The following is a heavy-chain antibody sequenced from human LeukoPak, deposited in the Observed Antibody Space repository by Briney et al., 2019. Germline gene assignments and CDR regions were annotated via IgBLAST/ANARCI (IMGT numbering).Heavy chain of an antibody. D-gene: IGHD5-12*01. V-gene: IGHV3-23*01. CDR3: ANWDIVATIIEN. Sequence: GSLSLSCAASGFPFSSYAMSWVRQAPGKGLEWVSAISGSGGSTYYADSVKGRFTISRDNSKNTLYLQMNSLRAEDTAVYYCANWDIVATIIENWGQGTLVTVSS. CDR1: GFPFSSYA. J-gene: IGHJ4*02. CDR2: ISGSGGST.